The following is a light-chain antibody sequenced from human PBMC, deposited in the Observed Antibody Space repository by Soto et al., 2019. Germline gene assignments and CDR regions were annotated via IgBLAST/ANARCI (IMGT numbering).Light chain of an antibody. CDR1: QSISSY. Sequence: DIQMTQSPSSLSASVGDRVTITCRASQSISSYLNWYHQKPGKAPNLLIYAASSLQSGVPSRSSGSGSGTEFTLTISSLQPEDFATYYCQQSYSPSITFGQGTRLEIK. CDR2: AAS. V-gene: IGKV1-39*01. J-gene: IGKJ5*01. CDR3: QQSYSPSIT.